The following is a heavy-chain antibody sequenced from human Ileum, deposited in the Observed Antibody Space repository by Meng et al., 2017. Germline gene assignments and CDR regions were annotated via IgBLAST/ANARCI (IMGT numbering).Heavy chain of an antibody. CDR3: AEVSSSAFDM. V-gene: IGHV3-74*01. CDR2: INTDGRST. Sequence: GGLLRLSCAASGFTFSSYWMHWVRQAPGKGLVWVSRINTDGRSTSYADSVKGRFTISRDNAKNTMYLQMNNLRPEDTAVYYCAEVSSSAFDMWGQGTMVTVSS. D-gene: IGHD6-19*01. CDR1: GFTFSSYW. J-gene: IGHJ3*02.